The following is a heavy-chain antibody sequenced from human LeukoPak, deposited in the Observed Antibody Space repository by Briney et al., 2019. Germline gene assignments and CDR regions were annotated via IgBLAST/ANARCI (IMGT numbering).Heavy chain of an antibody. CDR3: ARRMPEKYYYGSGRRINWFDP. D-gene: IGHD3-10*01. CDR2: IYYSGST. CDR1: GGSISSYY. Sequence: PSETLSLTCTVSGGSISSYYWSWIRQPPGKGLEWIGYIYYSGSTNYNPSLKSRVTISVDTSKNQFSLKLSSVTAADTAVYYCARRMPEKYYYGSGRRINWFDPWGQGTLVTVSS. V-gene: IGHV4-59*12. J-gene: IGHJ5*02.